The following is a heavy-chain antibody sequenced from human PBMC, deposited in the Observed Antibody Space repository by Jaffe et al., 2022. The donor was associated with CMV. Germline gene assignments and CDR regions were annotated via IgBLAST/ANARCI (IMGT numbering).Heavy chain of an antibody. CDR2: INPSGAGT. CDR3: ATVGTAAGEFGI. V-gene: IGHV1-46*02. Sequence: QVQLVQSGAEVKKPGASVKVSCKASGYAFNSYYMHWVRQAPGQGLEWVGIINPSGAGTSYAQRFQGRVTMTRETSTSTVYMELSSLRYEDTAVYYCATVGTAAGEFGIWGQGTLVTVSS. J-gene: IGHJ4*02. D-gene: IGHD6-13*01. CDR1: GYAFNSYY.